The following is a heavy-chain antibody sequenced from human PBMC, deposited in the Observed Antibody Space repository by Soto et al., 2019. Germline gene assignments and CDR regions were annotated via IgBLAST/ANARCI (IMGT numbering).Heavy chain of an antibody. CDR1: GFTFSNAW. CDR3: TTGPTEAVFDY. Sequence: VGSLRLSCAASGFTFSNAWMSWVRQAPGKGLEWVGRIKSKTDGGTTDYAAPVKGRFTISRDDSKNTLYLQMNSLKTEDTAVYYCTTGPTEAVFDYWGQGTLVTVSS. CDR2: IKSKTDGGTT. J-gene: IGHJ4*02. V-gene: IGHV3-15*01. D-gene: IGHD6-19*01.